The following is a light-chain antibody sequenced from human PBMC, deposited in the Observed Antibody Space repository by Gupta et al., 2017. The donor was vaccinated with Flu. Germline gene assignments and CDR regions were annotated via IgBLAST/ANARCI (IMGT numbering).Light chain of an antibody. J-gene: IGLJ3*02. CDR2: GVT. V-gene: IGLV2-11*01. CDR3: CSYAGTFTFV. Sequence: SVTISCTGTSSDVGNYDYVSWYQQYPGKAPNLMIYGVTNRPSGVPDRFSGSRSGNTASLTISGLQADDEADYYCCSYAGTFTFVFGGGTKLTVL. CDR1: SSDVGNYDY.